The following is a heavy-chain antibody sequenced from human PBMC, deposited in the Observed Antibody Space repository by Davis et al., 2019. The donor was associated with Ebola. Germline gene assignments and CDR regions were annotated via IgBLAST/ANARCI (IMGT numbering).Heavy chain of an antibody. J-gene: IGHJ4*02. CDR1: GGSISRYY. Sequence: PSETLSLTCTVSGGSISRYYWSWIRQPAGKGLEWIGRIYTSGRTNYNPSLKSRVTMSVDTSKNQFSLRLSSVTAADTAVYYCVRDGCPGGSCYCGDYWGQGTLVTVSS. CDR3: VRDGCPGGSCYCGDY. CDR2: IYTSGRT. V-gene: IGHV4-4*07. D-gene: IGHD2-15*01.